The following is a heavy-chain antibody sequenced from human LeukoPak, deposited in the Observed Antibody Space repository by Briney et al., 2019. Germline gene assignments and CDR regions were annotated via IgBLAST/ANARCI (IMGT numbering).Heavy chain of an antibody. CDR1: GFTFSSYW. CDR3: ARWAKYGSGRHPDAFDI. CDR2: IKQDGSEK. Sequence: PGGSLRLSCAASGFTFSSYWMSWVRQAPGKGLEWVANIKQDGSEKYYVDSVKGRFTISRDNAKNSLYLQMNSLRAEDTAVYYCARWAKYGSGRHPDAFDIWGQGTMVTVSS. V-gene: IGHV3-7*01. J-gene: IGHJ3*02. D-gene: IGHD3-10*01.